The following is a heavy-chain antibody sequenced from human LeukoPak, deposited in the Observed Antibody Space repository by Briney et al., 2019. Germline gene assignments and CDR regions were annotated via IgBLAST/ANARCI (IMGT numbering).Heavy chain of an antibody. CDR3: ARVAQHGTAGVRGVMPYDY. CDR2: IIPIFGTA. V-gene: IGHV1-69*06. CDR1: GGTFSSYA. Sequence: ASVKVSSKASGGTFSSYAISWVRQAPGQGVEWMGRIIPIFGTANYAQKFQGRVTITADKSTSTAYMELSSLRSEDTAVYYCARVAQHGTAGVRGVMPYDYWGQGTLVTVSS. J-gene: IGHJ4*02. D-gene: IGHD3-10*01.